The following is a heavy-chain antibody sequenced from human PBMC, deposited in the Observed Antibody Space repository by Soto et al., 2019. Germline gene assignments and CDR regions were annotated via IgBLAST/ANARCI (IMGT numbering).Heavy chain of an antibody. CDR2: INHSGST. D-gene: IGHD6-13*01. CDR1: GGSFSGYY. J-gene: IGHJ4*02. Sequence: PSETLSLTCAVYGGSFSGYYWSWIRQPPGKGLEWIGEINHSGSTNYNPSLKSRVTISVDTSKNQFSLKLSSVTAADTAVYYCARGTVAAAGTGSETGTLDYWGQGTLVTVSS. CDR3: ARGTVAAAGTGSETGTLDY. V-gene: IGHV4-34*01.